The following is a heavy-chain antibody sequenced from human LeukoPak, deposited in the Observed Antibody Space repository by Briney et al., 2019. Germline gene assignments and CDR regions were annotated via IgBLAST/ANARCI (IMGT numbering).Heavy chain of an antibody. D-gene: IGHD2-15*01. V-gene: IGHV3-21*01. Sequence: VYLTFYAAAYAFTFHTITLNWLPPAQGQGLVGLLFISSGSTHNSQAVSLKGRFTISRDITKNSLYLQMNSLRAEDTAVYYCARDGGSYYMDVWGKGATVTVSS. CDR1: AFTFHTIT. CDR2: ISSGSTHN. J-gene: IGHJ6*01. CDR3: ARDGGSYYMDV.